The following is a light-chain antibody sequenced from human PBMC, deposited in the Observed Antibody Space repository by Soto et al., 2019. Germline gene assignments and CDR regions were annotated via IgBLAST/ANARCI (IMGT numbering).Light chain of an antibody. Sequence: EIVLTQSPATLSLSPGERATLSCRASQSVSRFLVWYQQKPGQTPRLLIYDTSNGATGIPARFSGSGSGTDFTLTISSLEPEDFAVYYCQQRSDWPWTFGQGTKEEIK. CDR1: QSVSRF. CDR3: QQRSDWPWT. V-gene: IGKV3-11*01. J-gene: IGKJ1*01. CDR2: DTS.